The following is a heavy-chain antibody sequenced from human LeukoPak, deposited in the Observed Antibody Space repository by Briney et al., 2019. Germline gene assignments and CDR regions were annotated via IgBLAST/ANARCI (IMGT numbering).Heavy chain of an antibody. Sequence: GGSLRLSCAASGLTFSSYAMSWVRQAPGKGLEWVSVIYNTGSTYYADSVKGRFTISRDHSKNTLYLQMNSLRAEDTAVYYCARVDGNSWYPDFWGQGTLVTVSS. D-gene: IGHD6-13*01. CDR2: IYNTGST. CDR3: ARVDGNSWYPDF. J-gene: IGHJ4*02. CDR1: GLTFSSYA. V-gene: IGHV3-53*01.